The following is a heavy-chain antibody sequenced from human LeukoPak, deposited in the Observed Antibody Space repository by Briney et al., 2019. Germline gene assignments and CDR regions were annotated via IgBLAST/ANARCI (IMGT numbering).Heavy chain of an antibody. D-gene: IGHD3-22*01. CDR2: VTAFNENT. CDR1: GFALTTYN. V-gene: IGHV1-18*01. J-gene: IGHJ5*02. Sequence: EASVKVSCKASGFALTTYNIVWLRQAPGQGLEWVGWVTAFNENTHYSRKFQGRDTVTTDTSTSTAYMELRSLRSDDTAVYYCAGDQYYDSKGWFDPWGQGTLVTVSS. CDR3: AGDQYYDSKGWFDP.